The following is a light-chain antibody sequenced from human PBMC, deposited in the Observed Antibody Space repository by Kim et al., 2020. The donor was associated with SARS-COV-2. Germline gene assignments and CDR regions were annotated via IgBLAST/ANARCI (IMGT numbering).Light chain of an antibody. CDR3: QQYGSSLYS. CDR2: GAS. Sequence: LSPGERATRSCRASQSGSSSYLAWYQQKPGQAPRLLIYGASSRATGIPDRFSGSGSGTDFTLTISRLEPVDFAVYYCQQYGSSLYSFGQGTKLEI. CDR1: QSGSSSY. V-gene: IGKV3-20*01. J-gene: IGKJ2*03.